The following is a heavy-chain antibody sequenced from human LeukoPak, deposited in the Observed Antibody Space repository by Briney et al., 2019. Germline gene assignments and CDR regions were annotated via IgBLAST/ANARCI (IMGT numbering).Heavy chain of an antibody. D-gene: IGHD3-9*01. CDR1: GYTFTSYY. CDR2: INPSGGST. CDR3: ARGCYDILTGYCFDY. Sequence: ASVKVSCKASGYTFTSYYMHWVRQAPGQGLEWMGIINPSGGSTSYAQKFQGRVTMTRDTSTSTVYMELSSLRSEDTAVYYCARGCYDILTGYCFDYWRQGTLVTVSS. J-gene: IGHJ4*02. V-gene: IGHV1-46*03.